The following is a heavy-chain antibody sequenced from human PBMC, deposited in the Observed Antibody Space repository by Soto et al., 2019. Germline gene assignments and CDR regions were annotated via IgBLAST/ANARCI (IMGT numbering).Heavy chain of an antibody. CDR1: GLTLSTSS. J-gene: IGHJ3*02. CDR3: ARDQRSGWYEDAFDI. Sequence: GGSLRLSCTAFGLTLSTSSMNWVRPAPGKGLEWISYIRRGSSTIAYADSVKGRFTISRDNAKNSLYLQMNSLRAEDTAVYYCARDQRSGWYEDAFDIWGQGTMVTVSS. V-gene: IGHV3-48*01. CDR2: IRRGSSTI. D-gene: IGHD6-19*01.